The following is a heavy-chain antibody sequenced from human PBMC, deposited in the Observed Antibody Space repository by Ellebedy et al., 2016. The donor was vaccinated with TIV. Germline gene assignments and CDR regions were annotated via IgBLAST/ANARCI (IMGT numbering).Heavy chain of an antibody. D-gene: IGHD3-10*01. Sequence: AASVKVSCKASGYTLTSYYIHWVRQAPGRGLEWMGLINPSGGSTRYAQKLQGRATMTRDTSTSTVYMELTSLRSEDTAVYYCARAHFGSGSYSHFDYWGQGTLVTVSS. V-gene: IGHV1-46*01. CDR3: ARAHFGSGSYSHFDY. CDR1: GYTLTSYY. J-gene: IGHJ4*02. CDR2: INPSGGST.